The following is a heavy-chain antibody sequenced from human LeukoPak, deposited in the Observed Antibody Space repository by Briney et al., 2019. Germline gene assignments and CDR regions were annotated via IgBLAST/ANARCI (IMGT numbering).Heavy chain of an antibody. CDR3: ARDNRLVTGAFDI. V-gene: IGHV3-53*01. Sequence: GGSLRLSCAASGFTVSSNYMSWVRQAPGKGLEWVSVIHSGGSTYNADSVKGRFTISRDNSKNTVYLQMNSLRAEDTAMYYCARDNRLVTGAFDIWGQGTMVTVAS. CDR2: IHSGGST. J-gene: IGHJ3*02. CDR1: GFTVSSNY. D-gene: IGHD1-14*01.